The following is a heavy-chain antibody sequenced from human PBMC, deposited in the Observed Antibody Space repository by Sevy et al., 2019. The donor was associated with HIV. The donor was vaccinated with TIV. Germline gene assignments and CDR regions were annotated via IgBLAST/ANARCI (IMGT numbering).Heavy chain of an antibody. V-gene: IGHV3-33*01. Sequence: GGSLRLSCAASGFTFSSYGMHWVRQAPGKGLGGVATIWYDGGKKYYADSVRGRLTISRDNSKNTLYMQMNSLRAEDTAVYFCAREGVPAAIGLDYWGQGTLVTVSS. CDR3: AREGVPAAIGLDY. CDR1: GFTFSSYG. CDR2: IWYDGGKK. J-gene: IGHJ4*02. D-gene: IGHD2-2*01.